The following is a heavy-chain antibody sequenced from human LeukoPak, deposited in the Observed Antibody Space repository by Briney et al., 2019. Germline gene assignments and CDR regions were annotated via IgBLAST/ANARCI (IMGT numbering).Heavy chain of an antibody. V-gene: IGHV3-30-3*01. CDR2: ISYDGSNK. CDR1: GFTFSSYA. Sequence: GGSLRLSCAASGFTFSSYAMHWVRQAPGKGLEWVAVISYDGSNKYYADSVKGRFTISRDNSKNTLYLQMNSQRAEDTAVYYCARLLSPYYYDSSVLDYWGQGTLVTVSS. D-gene: IGHD3-22*01. CDR3: ARLLSPYYYDSSVLDY. J-gene: IGHJ4*02.